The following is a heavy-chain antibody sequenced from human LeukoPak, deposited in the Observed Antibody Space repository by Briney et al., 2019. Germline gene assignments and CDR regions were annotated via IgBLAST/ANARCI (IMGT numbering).Heavy chain of an antibody. CDR2: ISDGGSDT. Sequence: GGSLRLSCAASGFTFSTYAMSWVRQAPGKGLDWVSTISDGGSDTHYADSVKGRFTISRDNSKNTLYLQMSSLRAEDTAVYYCVKDYYGMDVWGQGTTVTVSS. J-gene: IGHJ6*02. CDR1: GFTFSTYA. V-gene: IGHV3-23*01. CDR3: VKDYYGMDV.